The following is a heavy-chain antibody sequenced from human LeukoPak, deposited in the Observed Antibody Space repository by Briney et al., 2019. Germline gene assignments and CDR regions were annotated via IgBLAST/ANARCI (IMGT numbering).Heavy chain of an antibody. Sequence: SETLSLTCTVSGGSISSSSYYWDWIRQSPGKGLEWIGNIYSGGSTYYTPSLKSRVTISVDTSKNQFSLKLSSVTAADTAIYFCARHSRSGSGGYENAFDIRGQGTMVTVSS. CDR2: IYSGGST. D-gene: IGHD5-12*01. V-gene: IGHV4-39*01. CDR3: ARHSRSGSGGYENAFDI. CDR1: GGSISSSSYY. J-gene: IGHJ3*02.